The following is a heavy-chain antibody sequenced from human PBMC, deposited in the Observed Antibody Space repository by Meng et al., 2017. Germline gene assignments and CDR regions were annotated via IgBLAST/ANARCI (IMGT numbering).Heavy chain of an antibody. CDR1: GGSVSSGSYY. D-gene: IGHD2-15*01. Sequence: QVPLKESGPGLVRPSETLSLPCTVSGGSVSSGSYYWSWIRQPPGKGLEWIGYIYYSGSTNYNPSLKSRVTISVDTSKNQFSLKLSSVTAADTAVYYCARDCSGGSCYSIGVWGQGTLVTVSS. CDR3: ARDCSGGSCYSIGV. J-gene: IGHJ4*02. V-gene: IGHV4-61*01. CDR2: IYYSGST.